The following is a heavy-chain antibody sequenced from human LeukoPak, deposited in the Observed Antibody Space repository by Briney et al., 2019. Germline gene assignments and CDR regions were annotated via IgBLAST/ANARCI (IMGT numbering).Heavy chain of an antibody. CDR3: VRGSLASGVVVYYYYYLDV. V-gene: IGHV3-48*01. CDR1: GFNYSFYN. J-gene: IGHJ6*03. D-gene: IGHD3-3*01. CDR2: ISASRDIT. Sequence: GGSLRLSCAASGFNYSFYNMNWVRQAPGMGLEWLSYISASRDITYYADSVKGRFTISRDNAKNSLYLQMNSLRAEDTAVYYCVRGSLASGVVVYYYYYLDVWGKGTTVTVSS.